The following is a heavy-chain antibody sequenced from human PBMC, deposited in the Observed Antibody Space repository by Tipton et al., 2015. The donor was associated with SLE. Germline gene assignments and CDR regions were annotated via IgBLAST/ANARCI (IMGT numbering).Heavy chain of an antibody. V-gene: IGHV3-23*01. CDR2: ISGISDRI. J-gene: IGHJ4*02. D-gene: IGHD1-26*01. CDR3: ANLHSGGLRMVDY. CDR1: GFTFSAYD. Sequence: SLRLSCAVSGFTFSAYDINWVRQAPGKGLEWVSAISGISDRIYYADSVRGRFTISRDNSKNIVYLQMNSLRAEDTAVYYCANLHSGGLRMVDYWGQGTLVTVSS.